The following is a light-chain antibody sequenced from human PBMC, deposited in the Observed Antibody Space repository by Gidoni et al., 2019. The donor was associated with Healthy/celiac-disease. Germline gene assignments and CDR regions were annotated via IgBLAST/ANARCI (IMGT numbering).Light chain of an antibody. J-gene: IGKJ5*01. CDR1: QSVSSY. CDR2: DAS. V-gene: IGKV3-11*01. CDR3: QQRSNWPLT. Sequence: ELVLTHSPATLSLSPGERATLSCRASQSVSSYLAWYQQKPGQAPRLLIYDASNRATGIPARFSGSGSGTEFTLTISSLEPEDFAVYYCQQRSNWPLTFGQGTRLEIK.